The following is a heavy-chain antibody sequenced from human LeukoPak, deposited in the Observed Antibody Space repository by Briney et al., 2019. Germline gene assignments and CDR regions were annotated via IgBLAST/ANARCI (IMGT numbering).Heavy chain of an antibody. CDR2: IYYSGST. Sequence: SETLSLTCTVSGGSISSGGYYWSWIRQHPGKGLEWIGYIYYSGSTYYNPSLKSRVTISVDTSKNQFSLKLSSVTAADTAVYYCARGSGSYLSPFDYWGQGTLVTVSS. J-gene: IGHJ4*02. V-gene: IGHV4-31*03. D-gene: IGHD3-10*01. CDR3: ARGSGSYLSPFDY. CDR1: GGSISSGGYY.